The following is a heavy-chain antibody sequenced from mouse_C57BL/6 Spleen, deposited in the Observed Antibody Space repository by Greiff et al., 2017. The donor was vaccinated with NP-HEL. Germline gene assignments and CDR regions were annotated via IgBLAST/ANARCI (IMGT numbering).Heavy chain of an antibody. CDR1: GYTFTSYW. Sequence: QVQLQQPGAELVMPGASVKLSCKASGYTFTSYWMHWVKQRPGQGLEWIGEIDPSDSYTNYNQKFKGKSTLTVDKSSSTAYMQLSSLTSEYSAVYDCARGSMVTQGFAYWGQGTLVTVSA. J-gene: IGHJ3*01. CDR2: IDPSDSYT. CDR3: ARGSMVTQGFAY. D-gene: IGHD2-2*01. V-gene: IGHV1-69*01.